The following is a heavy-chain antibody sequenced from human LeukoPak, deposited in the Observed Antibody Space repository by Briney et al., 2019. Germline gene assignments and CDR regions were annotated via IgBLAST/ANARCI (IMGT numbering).Heavy chain of an antibody. J-gene: IGHJ6*04. Sequence: TAGGTLRLSCAASGFTFSSYSMNWVRQAPGKGLEGVSSISSSRSYIYYADSVKGRFTISRDNAKNSLYLQMNSLRAEDTSVYYCARDEVLWFGELPPYYYGMDVWGKGTTVTVSS. CDR1: GFTFSSYS. V-gene: IGHV3-21*01. CDR2: ISSSRSYI. D-gene: IGHD3-10*01. CDR3: ARDEVLWFGELPPYYYGMDV.